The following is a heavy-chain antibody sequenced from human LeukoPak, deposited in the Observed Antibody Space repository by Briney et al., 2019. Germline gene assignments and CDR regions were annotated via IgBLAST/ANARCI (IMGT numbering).Heavy chain of an antibody. D-gene: IGHD5-18*01. V-gene: IGHV3-21*01. CDR3: ARRYSYGVDY. J-gene: IGHJ4*02. Sequence: KXLEWVSSISSSSSYIYYADSVKGRFTISRDNAKNSLYLQMNSLRAEDTAVYYCARRYSYGVDYWGQGTLVTVSS. CDR2: ISSSSSYI.